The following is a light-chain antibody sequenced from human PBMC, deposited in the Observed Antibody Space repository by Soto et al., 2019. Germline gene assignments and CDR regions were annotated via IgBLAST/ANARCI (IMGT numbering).Light chain of an antibody. CDR3: QQYNSYWT. V-gene: IGKV1-5*03. Sequence: IQMTQSPSTLSSSLGDRLTLTWRASQSINNWLAWYQKKPGRAPKLLIYKASVLETVAPSRLSGSGSGTEFTLTISSMQPDDFATYYCQQYNSYWTFGQGTKVDI. CDR1: QSINNW. CDR2: KAS. J-gene: IGKJ1*01.